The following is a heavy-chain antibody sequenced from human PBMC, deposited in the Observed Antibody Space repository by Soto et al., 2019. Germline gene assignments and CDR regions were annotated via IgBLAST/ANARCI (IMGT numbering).Heavy chain of an antibody. V-gene: IGHV3-21*01. CDR3: ARSLRAVAGLDSFDI. CDR2: ISSGGSYR. Sequence: EVQLVESGGGLVKPGGSLRLSCAASGFTFNDFSMNWVRQAPGKGLEWVSSISSGGSYRFYADSMKGRFTLSRDNTKKSLYLQMNSLRAEDTAVFYCARSLRAVAGLDSFDIWGQGTVVTVSS. J-gene: IGHJ3*02. D-gene: IGHD6-19*01. CDR1: GFTFNDFS.